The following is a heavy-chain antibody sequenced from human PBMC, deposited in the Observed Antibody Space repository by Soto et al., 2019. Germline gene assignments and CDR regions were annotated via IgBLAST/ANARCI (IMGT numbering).Heavy chain of an antibody. CDR2: ISYDGSDK. J-gene: IGHJ4*02. V-gene: IGHV3-30*18. CDR3: AKALGELSPESYDY. D-gene: IGHD3-16*02. Sequence: QVQLVESGGGVVQPGRSLRLSCAASGFTFSSYGMHWVRQAPGKGLEWVAVISYDGSDKYYADSVKGRFTISRDNPKNTLNLQMNSLRADDTAVYYCAKALGELSPESYDYWGQGTLITVSS. CDR1: GFTFSSYG.